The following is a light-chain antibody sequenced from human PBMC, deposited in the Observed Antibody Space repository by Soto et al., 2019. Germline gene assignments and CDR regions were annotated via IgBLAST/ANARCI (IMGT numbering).Light chain of an antibody. Sequence: EIVLTQSPAALSLSPGERATLSGRASQSVSSYLAWYQQKPGQAPRLLIYDASNRATGIPARFSGSGSGTDFTLTISSLEPEDFAVYYCQQRSNWLLTFGGGTKVEIK. CDR2: DAS. V-gene: IGKV3-11*01. J-gene: IGKJ4*01. CDR3: QQRSNWLLT. CDR1: QSVSSY.